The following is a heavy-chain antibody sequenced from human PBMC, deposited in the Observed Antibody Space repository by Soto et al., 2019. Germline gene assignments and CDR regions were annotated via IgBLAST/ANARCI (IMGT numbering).Heavy chain of an antibody. D-gene: IGHD5-12*01. Sequence: AVKVSCKASGGTFSSYAISWVRQAPGQGLEWMGGIIPIFGTANYAQKFQGRVTITADESTSTAYMELSSLRSEDTAVYYCARETVATNYYYYYGMDVWGQGTTVTVSS. CDR2: IIPIFGTA. CDR3: ARETVATNYYYYYGMDV. J-gene: IGHJ6*02. V-gene: IGHV1-69*13. CDR1: GGTFSSYA.